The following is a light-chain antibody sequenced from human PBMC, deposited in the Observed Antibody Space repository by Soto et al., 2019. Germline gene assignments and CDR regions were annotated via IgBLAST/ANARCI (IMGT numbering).Light chain of an antibody. CDR2: NAS. V-gene: IGKV3-11*01. J-gene: IGKJ1*01. CDR1: QTVGNY. Sequence: EIVLTQSPATLSWSPGERATLSCRASQTVGNYLAWYQQKPGQVPRLLIYNASNRATGVPVRFSGSGSGTEFTLTISSLEPEDFAVYYCQHRCNWPLPWTFGQGAKVEI. CDR3: QHRCNWPLPWT.